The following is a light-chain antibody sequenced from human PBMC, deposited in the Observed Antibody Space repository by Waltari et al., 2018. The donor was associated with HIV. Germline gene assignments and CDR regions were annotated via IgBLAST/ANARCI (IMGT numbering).Light chain of an antibody. CDR1: QSVGSTY. V-gene: IGKV3-20*01. J-gene: IGKJ4*01. CDR2: GTS. Sequence: EIVLTQSPGTLYLTSGERTTLSCRASQSVGSTYLAWYQQKPGQAPRLLMYGTSSRATGTPDRFSGSGSGTDFTLTISRLEPEDVAVYYCQQYGSSPLTFGGGTKVEIK. CDR3: QQYGSSPLT.